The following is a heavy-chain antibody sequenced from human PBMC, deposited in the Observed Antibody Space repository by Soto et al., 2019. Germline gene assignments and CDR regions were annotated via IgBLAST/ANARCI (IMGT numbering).Heavy chain of an antibody. D-gene: IGHD6-13*01. J-gene: IGHJ4*02. CDR2: INHRGSA. CDR3: ARYNAACGTYYFDY. CDR1: GASVSSTYW. V-gene: IGHV4-4*02. Sequence: PSETLSLTCAVSGASVSSTYWRCLGRQPPGKGPEWIGEINHRGSANYNPSLKSRVTISVDISKSQFSLRLTSVTAADTAVYYCARYNAACGTYYFDYWGQGALVTVS.